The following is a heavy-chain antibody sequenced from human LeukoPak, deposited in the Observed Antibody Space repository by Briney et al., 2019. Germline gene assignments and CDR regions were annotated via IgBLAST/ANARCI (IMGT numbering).Heavy chain of an antibody. CDR1: GGSISSSSYY. CDR3: ARHHHGWTINYYDSSGELYYFDY. Sequence: SETLSLTCTVSGGSISSSSYYWGWIRQPPGKGLEWIGSIYYSGSTYYNPSLKSRVTISVDTSKNQFSLKLSSVTAADTAVYYCARHHHGWTINYYDSSGELYYFDYWGQGTLVTVSS. D-gene: IGHD3-22*01. J-gene: IGHJ4*02. V-gene: IGHV4-39*01. CDR2: IYYSGST.